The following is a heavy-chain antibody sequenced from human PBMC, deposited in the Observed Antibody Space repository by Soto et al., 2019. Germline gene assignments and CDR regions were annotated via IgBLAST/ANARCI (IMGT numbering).Heavy chain of an antibody. CDR2: MNPNSGNT. D-gene: IGHD3-10*01. CDR1: GYTFSSYY. Sequence: ASGKVSCKASGYTFSSYYMHWVRQAPGQGLEWMGWMNPNSGNTGYAQKFQGRVTMTRNTSISTAYMELSSLRSEDTAVYYCASGGMVRGAFDYWGQGTLVTVS. J-gene: IGHJ4*02. CDR3: ASGGMVRGAFDY. V-gene: IGHV1-8*02.